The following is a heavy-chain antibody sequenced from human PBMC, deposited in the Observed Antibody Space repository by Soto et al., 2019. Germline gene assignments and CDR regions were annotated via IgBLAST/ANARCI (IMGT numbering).Heavy chain of an antibody. J-gene: IGHJ1*01. CDR1: GFTFSSYS. CDR3: ARDRLRLYTSPEEYFQH. D-gene: IGHD3-16*02. CDR2: ISSSSSTI. V-gene: IGHV3-48*01. Sequence: GGSLRLSCAASGFTFSSYSMNWVRQAPGKGLEWVSYISSSSSTIYYADSVKGRFTISRDNAKNSLYLQLNSLRAEDTAVYYCARDRLRLYTSPEEYFQHWGQGTLVTVSS.